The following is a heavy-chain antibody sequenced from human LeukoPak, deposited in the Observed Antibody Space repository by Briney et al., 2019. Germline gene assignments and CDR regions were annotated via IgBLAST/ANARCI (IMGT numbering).Heavy chain of an antibody. CDR3: ARDVAGDIVVVPTDAFDI. CDR2: ISGSSSYV. Sequence: GGSLRLSCAASGFTFSSYRMTWDRQAPGKGLEWVSSISGSSSYVYYADSVKGRFTISRDNAKNSLYLQMNSLRAEDTAVYYCARDVAGDIVVVPTDAFDIWGQGTMVTVSS. D-gene: IGHD2-2*01. V-gene: IGHV3-21*01. CDR1: GFTFSSYR. J-gene: IGHJ3*02.